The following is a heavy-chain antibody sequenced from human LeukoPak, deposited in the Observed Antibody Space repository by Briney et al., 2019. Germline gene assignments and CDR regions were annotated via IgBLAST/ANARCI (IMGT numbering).Heavy chain of an antibody. CDR3: AKDLMVIIVSGALDI. D-gene: IGHD3-3*01. CDR2: ISSSGGNT. Sequence: GGSLRLSCAASGFTFSNYAMSWVRQAPGKGLEWVSAISSSGGNTYYADSVQGRFTITRDNSKNTLNLQMNSLRAEDTAVYYCAKDLMVIIVSGALDIWGQGTMVTAPS. CDR1: GFTFSNYA. V-gene: IGHV3-23*01. J-gene: IGHJ3*02.